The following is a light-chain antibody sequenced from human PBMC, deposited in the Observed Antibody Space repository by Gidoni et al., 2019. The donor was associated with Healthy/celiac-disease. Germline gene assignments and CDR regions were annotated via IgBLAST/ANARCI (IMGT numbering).Light chain of an antibody. V-gene: IGKV3-11*01. J-gene: IGKJ1*01. CDR2: DAS. Sequence: IVFTQSPATLSLSPGERDTLSCRASQSVSSYLAWYQQKPGQAPRLLSYDASNRATGIPARFSGSGSGTDFTLTISSLEPEDFAVYYCQQRSNWPSWTFGQGTKVEIK. CDR3: QQRSNWPSWT. CDR1: QSVSSY.